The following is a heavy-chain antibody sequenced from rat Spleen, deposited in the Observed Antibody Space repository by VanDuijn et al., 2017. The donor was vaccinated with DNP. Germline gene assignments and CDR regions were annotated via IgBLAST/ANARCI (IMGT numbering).Heavy chain of an antibody. Sequence: EVQLVESGGGLVPPGRSQKLSCAASGFTFSDYAMAWVRQAPKKGLEWVATISYDGSRTYYRDSVKGRFTISRNDAKSTLYLQMNSLRSEDMATYYCARHAYGGYDFWGPGTMVTVSS. J-gene: IGHJ1*01. CDR3: ARHAYGGYDF. V-gene: IGHV5-17*01. D-gene: IGHD1-11*01. CDR2: ISYDGSRT. CDR1: GFTFSDYA.